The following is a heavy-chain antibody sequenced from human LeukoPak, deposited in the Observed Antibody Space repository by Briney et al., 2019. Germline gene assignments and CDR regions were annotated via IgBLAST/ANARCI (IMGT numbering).Heavy chain of an antibody. CDR1: GRSISSSGYY. V-gene: IGHV4-39*01. Sequence: PSETLSLTCTVSGRSISSSGYYWGWIRQPPGKGLEWIGSIYYSGRTYYNPSLKSRVTISVDTSKNQFSLKLTSVTAADTAVYYCARSAYSGDLPYGLDVWGQGTTVNVSS. CDR3: ARSAYSGDLPYGLDV. CDR2: IYYSGRT. J-gene: IGHJ6*02. D-gene: IGHD4-17*01.